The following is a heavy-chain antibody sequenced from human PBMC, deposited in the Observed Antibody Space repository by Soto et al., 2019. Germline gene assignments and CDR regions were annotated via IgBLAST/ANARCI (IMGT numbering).Heavy chain of an antibody. CDR2: ISPHNDRT. J-gene: IGHJ3*02. V-gene: IGHV1-18*01. D-gene: IGHD6-19*01. Sequence: QVQLVQSGADVKKPGASVKVSCKASGYNFTSYGISWVRQAPGQGLEWMGWISPHNDRTKYARRFQDRVTKTTETPTSTVYMELGSLRSDDTAVYYCATDLYYSSGRYFDHDAFDIWGQGTVVTVSS. CDR3: ATDLYYSSGRYFDHDAFDI. CDR1: GYNFTSYG.